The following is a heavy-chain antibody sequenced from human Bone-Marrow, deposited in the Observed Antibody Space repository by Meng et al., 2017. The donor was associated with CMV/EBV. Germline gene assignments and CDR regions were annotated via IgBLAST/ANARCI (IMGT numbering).Heavy chain of an antibody. CDR1: GGSFSSYT. J-gene: IGHJ6*01. V-gene: IGHV1-69*05. CDR2: IIPIFGTA. Sequence: SVKVSCKASGGSFSSYTISWVRQAPGQGLEWMGGIIPIFGTANYAQKFQGRVTITTDESTSTAYMVLSSRRSEDTSVYYCARDGYNKTTNTSTSSNYNYYNGMDVWGQGTTVTVSS. CDR3: ARDGYNKTTNTSTSSNYNYYNGMDV. D-gene: IGHD5-24*01.